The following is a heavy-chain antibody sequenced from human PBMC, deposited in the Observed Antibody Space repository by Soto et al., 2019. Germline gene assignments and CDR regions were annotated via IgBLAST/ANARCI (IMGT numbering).Heavy chain of an antibody. CDR2: ISGSGGST. J-gene: IGHJ6*03. Sequence: GGSLRLSCAASGFTFSSYAMSWVRQAPGKGLEWVSAISGSGGSTYYADSVKGRFTISRDNSKNTLYLQMNSLRAEDTAVYYCAKGLSLVSYYYMDVWGKGTTVTVSS. V-gene: IGHV3-23*01. CDR1: GFTFSSYA. D-gene: IGHD6-6*01. CDR3: AKGLSLVSYYYMDV.